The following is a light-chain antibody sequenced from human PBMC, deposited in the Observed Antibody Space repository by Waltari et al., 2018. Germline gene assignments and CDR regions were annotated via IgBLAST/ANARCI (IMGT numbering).Light chain of an antibody. CDR3: SSYAGSNFVV. Sequence: QSALAQPPSASGSPGQSVTISCTGTSRDVGGYNYFYWYQQHPVQAPKLMIYEGSKRPSGVPDRFSGSKSGNTASLTVSGLQAEDEAAYYCSSYAGSNFVVFGGGTKVTVL. CDR1: SRDVGGYNY. CDR2: EGS. V-gene: IGLV2-8*01. J-gene: IGLJ2*01.